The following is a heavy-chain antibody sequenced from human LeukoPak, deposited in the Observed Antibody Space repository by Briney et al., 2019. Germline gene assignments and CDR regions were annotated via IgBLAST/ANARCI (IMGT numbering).Heavy chain of an antibody. D-gene: IGHD2-2*01. CDR3: AKDLGRYCSSTSCYYPDY. CDR1: GFTFSSYG. CDR2: ISYDGSNK. J-gene: IGHJ4*02. V-gene: IGHV3-30*18. Sequence: PGGSLRLSCAASGFTFSSYGMHWVRQAPGKGLEWVAVISYDGSNKYYADSVKGRFTISRDNSKNTLYLQMNSLRAEDTAVYYCAKDLGRYCSSTSCYYPDYWGQGTLVTVSS.